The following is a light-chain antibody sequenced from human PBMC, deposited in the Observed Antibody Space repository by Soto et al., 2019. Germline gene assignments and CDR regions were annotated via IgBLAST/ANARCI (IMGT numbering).Light chain of an antibody. J-gene: IGLJ2*01. V-gene: IGLV2-14*03. CDR3: TSWTTSTTMI. CDR1: SSDIGAYNY. Sequence: QSALTQPASVSGSPGQSITISCTGTSSDIGAYNYVSWYQQHPGKAPKLMIYDVNIRPAGASNLFSGSKSGNTASLIISGLQAEDEADYYCTSWTTSTTMIFGGGTQLTVL. CDR2: DVN.